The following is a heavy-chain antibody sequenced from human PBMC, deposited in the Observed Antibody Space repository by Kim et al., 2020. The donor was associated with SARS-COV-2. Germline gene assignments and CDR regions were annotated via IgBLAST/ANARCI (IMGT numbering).Heavy chain of an antibody. CDR1: GFTFSSYA. D-gene: IGHD6-13*01. J-gene: IGHJ4*02. CDR2: ISYDGSNK. CDR3: ATSGVDSSGWYNY. V-gene: IGHV3-30-3*01. Sequence: GGSLRLSCAASGFTFSSYAMHWVRQAPGKGLEWVAVISYDGSNKYYADSVKGRFTISRDNSKNTLYLQMNSLRAEDTAVYYCATSGVDSSGWYNYWGQGTLVTVSS.